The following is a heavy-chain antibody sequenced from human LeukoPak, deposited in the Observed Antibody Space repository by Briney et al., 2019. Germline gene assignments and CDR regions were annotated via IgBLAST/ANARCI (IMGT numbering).Heavy chain of an antibody. J-gene: IGHJ4*02. Sequence: PSETLSLTCTVSGGSISSYYWSWIRQPPGKGLEWIGYIYYSGSTNYNPSLKSRVTISVDTSKNQFSLKLSSVTAADTAVYYCATFAGAGGYFDYWGQGTLVTVSS. D-gene: IGHD6-19*01. V-gene: IGHV4-59*08. CDR2: IYYSGST. CDR3: ATFAGAGGYFDY. CDR1: GGSISSYY.